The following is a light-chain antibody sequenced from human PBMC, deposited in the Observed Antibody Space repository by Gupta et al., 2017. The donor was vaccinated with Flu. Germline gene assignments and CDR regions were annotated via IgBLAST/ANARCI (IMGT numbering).Light chain of an antibody. CDR3: QQSDSNLMYT. Sequence: DIQMTQSPSSLSASVGDRVTITCRASQSISSYLNWYQQKPGKAPKLLIYAASSWQSGVPSRFSGSGSGTDFTLTISSRQPEDFATYYCQQSDSNLMYTFGQGTKLEIK. V-gene: IGKV1-39*01. CDR1: QSISSY. J-gene: IGKJ2*01. CDR2: AAS.